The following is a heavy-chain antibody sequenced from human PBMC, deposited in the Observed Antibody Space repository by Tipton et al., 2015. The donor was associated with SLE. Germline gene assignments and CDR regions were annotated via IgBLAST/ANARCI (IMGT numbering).Heavy chain of an antibody. CDR1: GGSISDYY. Sequence: GSLRLSCTVSGGSISDYYWSWIRQPPGKGLEWIGYIDDSGSTNYNPSLKNRVTISVDTSKNQFSLKVNSVTAADTAVYSCARNEYADNNNWFDPWGQGILVIVSS. CDR2: IDDSGST. D-gene: IGHD3-16*01. V-gene: IGHV4-59*01. J-gene: IGHJ5*02. CDR3: ARNEYADNNNWFDP.